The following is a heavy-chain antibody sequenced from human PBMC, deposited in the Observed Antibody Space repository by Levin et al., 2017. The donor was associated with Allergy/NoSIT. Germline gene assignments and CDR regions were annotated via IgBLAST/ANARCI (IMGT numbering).Heavy chain of an antibody. CDR2: IGPYNSDT. CDR1: GYTFIDYW. D-gene: IGHD3-22*01. V-gene: IGHV5-51*01. J-gene: IGHJ4*02. Sequence: GESLKISCKASGYTFIDYWIGWVRQMPGKGLEWMGIIGPYNSDTRYSLSFEGQVTISVDTSISTAYLQWSSLKASDIAMSYCVRRESSAYYYVLHWGQGPLVTVSS. CDR3: VRRESSAYYYVLH.